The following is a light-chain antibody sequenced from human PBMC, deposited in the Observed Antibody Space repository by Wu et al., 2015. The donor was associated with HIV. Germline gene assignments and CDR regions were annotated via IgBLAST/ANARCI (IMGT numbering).Light chain of an antibody. Sequence: EIVLTQSPATLSLSPGERATLSCRASQSVSSYLAWYQQKPGQAPRLLIYDASNRATGIPARFSGSGSGTDFTLTISSLQPEDFAVYFCQQYVGAPLTFGGGTKMEIK. CDR1: QSVSSY. J-gene: IGKJ4*01. V-gene: IGKV3-11*01. CDR2: DAS. CDR3: QQYVGAPLT.